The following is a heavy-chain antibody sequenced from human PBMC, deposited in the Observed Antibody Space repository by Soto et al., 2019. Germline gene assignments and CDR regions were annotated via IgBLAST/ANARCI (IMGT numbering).Heavy chain of an antibody. V-gene: IGHV1-2*02. D-gene: IGHD3-3*01. CDR1: GYTFTGYY. CDR3: ARDRRFWSGSYGMDV. Sequence: VKVSCKASGYTFTGYYMHWVRQAPGQGLEWMGWINPNSGGTNYAQKFQGRVTMTRDTSISTAYMELSRLRSDDTAVYYCARDRRFWSGSYGMDVWGQGTTVTVSS. J-gene: IGHJ6*02. CDR2: INPNSGGT.